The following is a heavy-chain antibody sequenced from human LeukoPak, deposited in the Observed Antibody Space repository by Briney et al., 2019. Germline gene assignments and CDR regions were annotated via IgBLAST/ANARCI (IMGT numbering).Heavy chain of an antibody. CDR2: ISGGGATT. Sequence: PGGSRRLSCAASGFTFSSYAMSWFRQAPGKGLEWLSSISGGGATTYYADSVKGRFTISRDNSKSTLYLQMNSLRAEDTAFYYCAKDLGYCSSTTCYGFDYWGQGTLVTVSS. CDR1: GFTFSSYA. V-gene: IGHV3-23*01. CDR3: AKDLGYCSSTTCYGFDY. D-gene: IGHD2-2*01. J-gene: IGHJ4*02.